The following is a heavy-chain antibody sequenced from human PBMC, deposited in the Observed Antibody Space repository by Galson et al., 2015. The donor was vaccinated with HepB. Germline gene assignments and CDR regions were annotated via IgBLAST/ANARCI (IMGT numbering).Heavy chain of an antibody. J-gene: IGHJ6*03. V-gene: IGHV1-18*01. Sequence: SVKVSCKASGYTFTSYGISWVRQAPGQGLEWMGWISAYNGNTNYAQKLQGRVTMTTDTSTSTAYMELRSLRSDDTAVYYCARGPVRFLEGEYMDVWGKGNPGHRLL. CDR1: GYTFTSYG. CDR2: ISAYNGNT. D-gene: IGHD3-3*01. CDR3: ARGPVRFLEGEYMDV.